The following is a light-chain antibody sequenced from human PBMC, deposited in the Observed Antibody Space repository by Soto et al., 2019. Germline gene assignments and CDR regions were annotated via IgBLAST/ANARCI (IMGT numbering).Light chain of an antibody. CDR2: EVS. J-gene: IGLJ2*01. V-gene: IGLV2-8*01. CDR3: SSYAGTNNLL. CDR1: SSDVGTYKY. Sequence: QSALTQPPSASGSPGQSVTISCTGTSSDVGTYKYVSWYQQHPGKAPKLMIYEVSRRPSGVTDRFSGSKSGNTASLTVSGLQAEDEADYYCSSYAGTNNLLFGGGTTLTVL.